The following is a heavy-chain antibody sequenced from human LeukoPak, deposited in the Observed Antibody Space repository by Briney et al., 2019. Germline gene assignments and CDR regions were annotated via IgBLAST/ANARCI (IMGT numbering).Heavy chain of an antibody. CDR2: IYYSGTT. CDR1: GGSISTYY. Sequence: SETLSLTCTASGGSISTYYWSWIRQPPGKGLEWIGFIYYSGTTSYSPSLKSRVTIAVDTSKIQFSLNLSSVTAADTAVYYCARAPYYHGSSGYYYGYFDYWGQGTLVTVSS. D-gene: IGHD3-22*01. V-gene: IGHV4-59*01. CDR3: ARAPYYHGSSGYYYGYFDY. J-gene: IGHJ4*02.